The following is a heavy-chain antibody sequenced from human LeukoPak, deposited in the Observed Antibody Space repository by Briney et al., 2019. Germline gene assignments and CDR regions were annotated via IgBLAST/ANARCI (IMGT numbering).Heavy chain of an antibody. CDR2: ISASGGVT. V-gene: IGHV3-23*01. CDR3: ARGRATYCFDC. D-gene: IGHD2-21*01. J-gene: IGHJ4*02. CDR1: GFTFSSYA. Sequence: PGGPLRLSCAASGFTFSSYAMSWVRAVPGKGVEWISTISASGGVTHYADSVKGRFTTSRDNSKNTLYLQRSSPRAEDTAVYYCARGRATYCFDCWGQGTLVTVSS.